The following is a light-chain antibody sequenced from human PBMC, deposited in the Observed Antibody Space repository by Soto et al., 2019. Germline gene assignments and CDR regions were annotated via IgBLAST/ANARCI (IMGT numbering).Light chain of an antibody. CDR3: QQYTNWPPIT. J-gene: IGKJ5*01. CDR1: QSVSSN. Sequence: EIAFTQSPGTLSLSSGERANISFSASQSVSSNLAWYQQKPGQAPRLLIYGAYNRATGIPDRFSGSGSGTEFTLTISRLKSEDFAVYYCQQYTNWPPITFGPGKRVEIK. CDR2: GAY. V-gene: IGKV3-15*01.